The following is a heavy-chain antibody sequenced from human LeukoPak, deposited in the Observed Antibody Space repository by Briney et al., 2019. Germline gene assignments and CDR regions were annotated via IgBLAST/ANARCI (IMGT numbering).Heavy chain of an antibody. D-gene: IGHD6-13*01. V-gene: IGHV1-2*02. CDR2: INPNSGGT. Sequence: ASVKVSCTASGYTFTGYYMHWVRQAPGQGLEWMGWINPNSGGTNYAQKFQGRVTMTRDTSISTAYMELSRLRSDDTAVYYCARDPSGGVAAAGYFDYWGQGTLVTVSS. J-gene: IGHJ4*02. CDR3: ARDPSGGVAAAGYFDY. CDR1: GYTFTGYY.